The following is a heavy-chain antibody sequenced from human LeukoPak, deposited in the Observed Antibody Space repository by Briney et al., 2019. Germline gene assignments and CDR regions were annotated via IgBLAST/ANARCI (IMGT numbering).Heavy chain of an antibody. V-gene: IGHV3-66*02. CDR3: ARDGRYYDSSGFDY. CDR1: GFTVSSNY. Sequence: PGGSLRLSCAASGFTVSSNYMRWVRQAPGKGLEWVSVIYSGGSTYYTDSVKGRFTISRDNSKNTLYLQMNSLRAEDTAVYYCARDGRYYDSSGFDYWGQGTLVTVSS. J-gene: IGHJ4*02. CDR2: IYSGGST. D-gene: IGHD3-22*01.